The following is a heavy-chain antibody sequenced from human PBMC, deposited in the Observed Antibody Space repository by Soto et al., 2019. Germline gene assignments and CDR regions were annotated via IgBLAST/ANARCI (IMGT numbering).Heavy chain of an antibody. CDR3: AKEAAAYDSSGYYFDY. V-gene: IGHV3-23*01. Sequence: GGSLRLSCAASGFTFSSYAMSWVRQAPGKGLEWVSAISGSGGSTYYADSVKGRFTISRDNSKNTLYLQMNSLRAEDTAVYYCAKEAAAYDSSGYYFDYWGHGSLVTVSS. CDR2: ISGSGGST. CDR1: GFTFSSYA. J-gene: IGHJ4*01. D-gene: IGHD3-22*01.